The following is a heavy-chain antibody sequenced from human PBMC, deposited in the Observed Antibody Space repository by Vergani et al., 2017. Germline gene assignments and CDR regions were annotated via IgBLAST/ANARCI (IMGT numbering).Heavy chain of an antibody. Sequence: QVQLQQWGAGLLKPSETLSLTCAVYGGSFSGYYWSWIRQPPGKGLEWIGEINHSGSTNYNPSLKSRVTISVYTSKNQFSLKLSSVTAADTAVYYCARGPSVCSGGSCYVTGAFDIWGQGTMVTVSS. J-gene: IGHJ3*02. CDR2: INHSGST. D-gene: IGHD2-15*01. V-gene: IGHV4-34*01. CDR1: GGSFSGYY. CDR3: ARGPSVCSGGSCYVTGAFDI.